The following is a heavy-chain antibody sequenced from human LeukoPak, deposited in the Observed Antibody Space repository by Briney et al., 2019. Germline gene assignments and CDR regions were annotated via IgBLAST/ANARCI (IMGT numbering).Heavy chain of an antibody. V-gene: IGHV1-46*01. D-gene: IGHD1-26*01. CDR3: ARDNSVGDNAWWFDP. J-gene: IGHJ5*02. CDR1: GYTFTSYY. CDR2: INPTGGST. Sequence: ASVKVSCKASGYTFTSYYMHWVRQAPGQGLEWMGLINPTGGSTGYAQKFQGRVTMTRDMSTSTDYMELSSLRSEDTAVYYCARDNSVGDNAWWFDPWGQGTLVTVSS.